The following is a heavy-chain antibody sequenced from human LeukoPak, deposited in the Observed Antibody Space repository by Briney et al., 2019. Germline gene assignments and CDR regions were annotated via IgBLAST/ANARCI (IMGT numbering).Heavy chain of an antibody. J-gene: IGHJ4*02. CDR1: GYTFTSYG. CDR2: ISAYNGNT. Sequence: ASVKVSCKASGYTFTSYGISWVRQAPGQGLEWMGWISAYNGNTNYAQKLQGRVTMTTDTSTSTAYMELRSLRSDDTAVYYCARLGRDGYNLYYFDYWGQGTLVTVSS. D-gene: IGHD5-24*01. CDR3: ARLGRDGYNLYYFDY. V-gene: IGHV1-18*01.